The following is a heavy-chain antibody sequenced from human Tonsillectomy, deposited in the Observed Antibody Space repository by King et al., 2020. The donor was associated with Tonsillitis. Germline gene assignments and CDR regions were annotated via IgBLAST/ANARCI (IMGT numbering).Heavy chain of an antibody. Sequence: VQLVESGGGLVQPGGSLRLSCAASGFTVSSYYMSWVRQAPGKWLEWVSIIYSAGSTYYADSVRGRFTISRDNSKNTVYLQMNSLRAEDTAVYYCARDLVHLDWGQGTLVTVSP. J-gene: IGHJ4*02. CDR2: IYSAGST. V-gene: IGHV3-66*01. CDR3: ARDLVHLD. CDR1: GFTVSSYY.